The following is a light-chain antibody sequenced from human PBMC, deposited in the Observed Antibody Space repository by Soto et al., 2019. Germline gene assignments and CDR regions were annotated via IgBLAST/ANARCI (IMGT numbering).Light chain of an antibody. J-gene: IGKJ1*01. Sequence: DIQMTQSPSPLSASVGDRVTITCRASQSISSWLAWYQQKPGKAPKRLIYKASSLESGVPSRFSGSGSGTEFTLTISSLQPDDFATYYCQQYNSYPWTFGQGTKVEIK. V-gene: IGKV1-5*03. CDR2: KAS. CDR1: QSISSW. CDR3: QQYNSYPWT.